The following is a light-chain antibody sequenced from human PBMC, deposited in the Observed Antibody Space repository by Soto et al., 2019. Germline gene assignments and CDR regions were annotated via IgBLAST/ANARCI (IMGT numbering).Light chain of an antibody. J-gene: IGKJ1*01. CDR3: QRYNNWPGT. CDR2: AAS. Sequence: EIVMTQSPATLSVSPGERATLSCRASESISSNVAWYQQRPGQAPRHLIYAASTRATGVPARFSGSGSGTEFTLTISSLQSEDFAIYYCQRYNNWPGTFGQGTKVEIK. V-gene: IGKV3-15*01. CDR1: ESISSN.